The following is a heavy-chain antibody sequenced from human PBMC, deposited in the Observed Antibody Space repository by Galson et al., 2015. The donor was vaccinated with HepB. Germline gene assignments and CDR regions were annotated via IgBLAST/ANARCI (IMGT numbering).Heavy chain of an antibody. D-gene: IGHD1-7*01. Sequence: SLRLSCAASAFTFSNAWMSWVRQAPGKGLEYIGRIKSKADGGTTEYAAPVKCRFTISRDDSQNTLYLQMNNLNTEDTAVYYCTREWNSIQYWGQGALVTVSS. CDR1: AFTFSNAW. V-gene: IGHV3-15*01. CDR3: TREWNSIQY. CDR2: IKSKADGGTT. J-gene: IGHJ4*02.